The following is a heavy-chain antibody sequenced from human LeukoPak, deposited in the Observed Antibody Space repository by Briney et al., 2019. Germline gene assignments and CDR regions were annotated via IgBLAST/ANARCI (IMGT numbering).Heavy chain of an antibody. CDR3: ARHVAYRRWYYFDY. D-gene: IGHD2-15*01. CDR2: MFPRDSDV. V-gene: IGHV5-51*01. Sequence: GGSLKISCKASGCLFTDYWIGGVRQMPGKGPEFMGIMFPRDSDVRYSPSFQGLVTISADKSTSTAYLQWSSLKASDSAMYYCARHVAYRRWYYFDYWGREPWSPSPQ. J-gene: IGHJ4*02. CDR1: GCLFTDYW.